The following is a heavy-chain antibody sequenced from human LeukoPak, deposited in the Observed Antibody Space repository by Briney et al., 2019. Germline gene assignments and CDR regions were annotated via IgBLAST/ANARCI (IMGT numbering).Heavy chain of an antibody. Sequence: ASVKVSCKASGYTFTGYYMHWVRQAPGQGLEWMGWINPNSGGTNYAQKFQGRVTMTRDTSISTAYMELSRLRSDDTAVYYCARSRYYDFWSGYYFRPVDAFGIWGQGTMVTVSS. CDR3: ARSRYYDFWSGYYFRPVDAFGI. CDR1: GYTFTGYY. V-gene: IGHV1-2*02. D-gene: IGHD3-3*01. J-gene: IGHJ3*02. CDR2: INPNSGGT.